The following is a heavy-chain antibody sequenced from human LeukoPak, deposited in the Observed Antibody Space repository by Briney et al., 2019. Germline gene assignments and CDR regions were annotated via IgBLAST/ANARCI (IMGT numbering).Heavy chain of an antibody. J-gene: IGHJ4*02. CDR2: ISGSGGST. CDR3: AKAPSITMIVVVITPLDY. Sequence: PGRSLRLSCAASGFTFSSYAMSWVRQAPGKGLEWVSAISGSGGSTYYADSVKGRFTISRDNSKNTLYLQMNSLRAEDTAVYYCAKAPSITMIVVVITPLDYWGQGTLVTVSS. V-gene: IGHV3-23*01. CDR1: GFTFSSYA. D-gene: IGHD3-22*01.